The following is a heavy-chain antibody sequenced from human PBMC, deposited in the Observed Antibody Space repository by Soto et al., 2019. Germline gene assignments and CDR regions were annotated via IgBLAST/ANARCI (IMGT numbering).Heavy chain of an antibody. V-gene: IGHV4-59*01. CDR3: ARGDVVDTAMVWNY. CDR1: GGSISSYY. Sequence: SETLSLTCTVSGGSISSYYWSWIRQPPGKGLEWIGYIYYSGSTNYNPSLKSRVTISVDTSKDQFSLKLSSVTAADTAVYYCARGDVVDTAMVWNYWGQGTLVTVSS. D-gene: IGHD5-18*01. J-gene: IGHJ4*02. CDR2: IYYSGST.